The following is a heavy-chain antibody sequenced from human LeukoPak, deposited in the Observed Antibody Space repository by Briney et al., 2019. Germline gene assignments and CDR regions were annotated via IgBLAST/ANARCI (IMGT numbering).Heavy chain of an antibody. CDR1: GGTFSNYA. Sequence: SVKVSCKASGGTFSNYAINRVRQAPGQGLEWMGRIIPMLGIANYAQKFQDRVMITADKSTSTAYMELSSLRSEDAALYYCARVTESAGWGPFDIWGQGTMVTVSS. CDR3: ARVTESAGWGPFDI. CDR2: IIPMLGIA. J-gene: IGHJ3*02. D-gene: IGHD3-16*01. V-gene: IGHV1-69*04.